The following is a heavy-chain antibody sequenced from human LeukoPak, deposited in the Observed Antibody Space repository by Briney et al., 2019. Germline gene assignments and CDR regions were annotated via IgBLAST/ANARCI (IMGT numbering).Heavy chain of an antibody. J-gene: IGHJ4*02. CDR1: GYTFTGYY. D-gene: IGHD2-21*01. CDR2: INPNSGGT. CDR3: ATDCGGDCYFDY. Sequence: ASVKLSCKASGYTFTGYYMHWVRQAPGQGLEWMGWINPNSGGTNYAQKFQGRVTMTRDTSISTAYMELSRLRSDDTAVYYCATDCGGDCYFDYWGQGTLVTVSS. V-gene: IGHV1-2*02.